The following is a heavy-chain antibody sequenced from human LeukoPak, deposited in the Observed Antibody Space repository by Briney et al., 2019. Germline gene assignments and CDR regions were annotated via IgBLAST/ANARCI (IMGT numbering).Heavy chain of an antibody. Sequence: GGSLRLSCAASGFTFSSYGMHWVRQAPGKGLEWVAVISYDGSNKYYADSVKGRFTISRDNSKNTLYLQMNSLRAEDTAVHYCAKWGMVRGVLYFDYWGQGTLVTVSS. CDR1: GFTFSSYG. D-gene: IGHD3-10*01. CDR2: ISYDGSNK. J-gene: IGHJ4*02. V-gene: IGHV3-30*18. CDR3: AKWGMVRGVLYFDY.